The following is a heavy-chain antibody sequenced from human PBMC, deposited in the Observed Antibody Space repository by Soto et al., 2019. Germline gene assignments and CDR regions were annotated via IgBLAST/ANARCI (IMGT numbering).Heavy chain of an antibody. J-gene: IGHJ4*02. CDR2: MYSSGNT. Sequence: PSETLSLTCTISGGSISSYFWTWVRQPAGKGLEWIGRMYSSGNTNYNPSLKSRVTMSIDRSRNQFSLELSSVTSAATAVYYCARDSQWVLQDYFDYWGQGTMVPSPQ. CDR3: ARDSQWVLQDYFDY. V-gene: IGHV4-4*07. CDR1: GGSISSYF. D-gene: IGHD1-26*01.